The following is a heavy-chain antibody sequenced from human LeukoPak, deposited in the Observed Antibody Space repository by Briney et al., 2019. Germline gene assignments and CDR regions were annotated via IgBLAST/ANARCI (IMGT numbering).Heavy chain of an antibody. CDR2: INANSGTT. J-gene: IGHJ5*01. V-gene: IGHV3-23*01. Sequence: PGGSQRLSCAASGFAFSVYVMSWLRQPPGKGLEWVSTINANSGTTSYAASVRGRFTISRDNSKNTLYLQLNTLRADDTATYYCAKPISGGLAVTADWFPPWGQVTLVVVSS. CDR3: AKPISGGLAVTADWFPP. D-gene: IGHD6-19*01. CDR1: GFAFSVYV.